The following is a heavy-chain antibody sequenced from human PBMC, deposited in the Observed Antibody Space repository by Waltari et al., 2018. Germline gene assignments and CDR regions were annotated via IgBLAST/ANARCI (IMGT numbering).Heavy chain of an antibody. CDR1: GGSFSGYY. CDR2: INHSGST. J-gene: IGHJ4*02. Sequence: QVQLQQWGAGLLKPSETLSLTCAVYGGSFSGYYWSWIRQPPGKGLEWIGEINHSGSTNYNPSLKSRVTISVDTSKNQFSRKRSSVTAADTAVYYCARRKYSSPYYFDYWGQGTLVTVSS. D-gene: IGHD6-6*01. CDR3: ARRKYSSPYYFDY. V-gene: IGHV4-34*01.